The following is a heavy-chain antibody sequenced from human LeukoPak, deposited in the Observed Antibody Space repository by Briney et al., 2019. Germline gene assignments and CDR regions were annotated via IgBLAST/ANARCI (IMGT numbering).Heavy chain of an antibody. J-gene: IGHJ6*02. CDR1: GGSFSGYY. CDR2: INHSGST. V-gene: IGHV4-34*01. D-gene: IGHD2-2*01. CDR3: ARNPIVVVPAANYYYYGMDV. Sequence: SETLSLTCAVYGGSFSGYYWSWIRQPPGKGLEWIGEINHSGSTNYNPSLKSRVTISVDTSKNQFSLKLSSVTAADTAVYYCARNPIVVVPAANYYYYGMDVWGQGTTVTVSS.